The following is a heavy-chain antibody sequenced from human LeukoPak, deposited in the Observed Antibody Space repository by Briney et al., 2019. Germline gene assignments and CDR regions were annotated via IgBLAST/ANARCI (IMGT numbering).Heavy chain of an antibody. J-gene: IGHJ4*02. D-gene: IGHD2-15*01. Sequence: ASVTVSCTASGYTFTSNYIHWVRQAPGQGLEWMGMIYPRDGSTSYAQKFQGRVTVTRDTSTSTVYMELSSLRSEDTAVYYCARDSRSGGSCYNYFEYWGQGTLVTVSS. CDR1: GYTFTSNY. V-gene: IGHV1-46*01. CDR2: IYPRDGST. CDR3: ARDSRSGGSCYNYFEY.